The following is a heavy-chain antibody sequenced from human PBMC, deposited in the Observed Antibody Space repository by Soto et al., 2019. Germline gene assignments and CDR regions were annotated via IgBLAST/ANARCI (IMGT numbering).Heavy chain of an antibody. Sequence: GGSLRLSCAASGFTFSSYPMSWVRLAPGKGQECVSAISGSGGSTCYADSAKGRFTISRDNSKNMLYLQTYSLSGQDTAVYXCAKDPLLVWASYRHRVHFDYGRQGCRVLVSS. D-gene: IGHD3-16*02. V-gene: IGHV3-23*01. J-gene: IGHJ4*02. CDR3: AKDPLLVWASYRHRVHFDY. CDR2: ISGSGGST. CDR1: GFTFSSYP.